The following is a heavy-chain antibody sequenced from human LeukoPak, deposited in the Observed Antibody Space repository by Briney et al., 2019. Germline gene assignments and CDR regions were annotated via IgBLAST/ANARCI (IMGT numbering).Heavy chain of an antibody. J-gene: IGHJ1*01. D-gene: IGHD5-18*01. CDR2: IYSGGST. CDR3: ARGYGPEYFQH. CDR1: GFTVSSNY. Sequence: PGGSLRLSCAASGFTVSSNYMSWVRQAPGKGLEWVSVIYSGGSTYSADSVKGRFTISRENSKNTLYLQMNSLRAEDTAVYYCARGYGPEYFQHWGQGTLVTVSS. V-gene: IGHV3-53*01.